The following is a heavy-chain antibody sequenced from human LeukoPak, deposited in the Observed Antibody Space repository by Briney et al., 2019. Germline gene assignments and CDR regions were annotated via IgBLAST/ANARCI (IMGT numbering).Heavy chain of an antibody. CDR1: GYIFSSYA. CDR3: ARGGDSSWMYYFDY. CDR2: INTGNGNT. D-gene: IGHD6-13*01. J-gene: IGHJ4*02. V-gene: IGHV1-3*04. Sequence: ASVKVSCKASGYIFSSYAMHWVRQAPGQRLEWMGWINTGNGNTKYSQKFQGRVTITRDTSASTAYMELSSLRSEDTAVYYCARGGDSSWMYYFDYWGQGTLVTVSS.